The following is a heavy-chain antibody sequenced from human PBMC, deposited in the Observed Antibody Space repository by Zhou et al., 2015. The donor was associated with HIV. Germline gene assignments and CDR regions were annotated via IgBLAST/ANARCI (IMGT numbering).Heavy chain of an antibody. D-gene: IGHD3-16*01. V-gene: IGHV1-69*06. J-gene: IGHJ2*01. CDR1: GGTFRSDG. CDR3: ARERGGGTRPDWRYFDL. Sequence: QVYLVQSGAELRKPGSSVKVSCKASGGTFRSDGISWVRQAPGQGLEWMGGIIPMFGTANDAQKFQGRVTITADRSTSTAYMELRSLRYEDTAVYYCARERGGGTRPDWRYFDLWGRGTLVIVSS. CDR2: IIPMFGTA.